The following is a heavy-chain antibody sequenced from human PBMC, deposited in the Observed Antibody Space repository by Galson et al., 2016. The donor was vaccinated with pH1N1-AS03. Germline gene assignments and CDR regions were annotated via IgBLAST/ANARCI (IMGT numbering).Heavy chain of an antibody. Sequence: SCKASGYAFTDYYMHLLRQAPGQGLGWMAWINTDSGGTDYAQKFQGRVTMTRDASISTTYMELSSLRSDDTAVCYCVRGSPHSSSTNYAFEFWGRGTMVTVSS. V-gene: IGHV1-2*02. CDR2: INTDSGGT. CDR1: GYAFTDYY. CDR3: VRGSPHSSSTNYAFEF. D-gene: IGHD6-13*01. J-gene: IGHJ3*01.